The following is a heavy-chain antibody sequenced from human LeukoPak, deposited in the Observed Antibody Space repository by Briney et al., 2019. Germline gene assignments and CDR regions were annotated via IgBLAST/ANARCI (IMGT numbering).Heavy chain of an antibody. V-gene: IGHV1-2*02. J-gene: IGHJ5*02. CDR2: INPNSGGT. Sequence: EASVKVSCKASGYTFTGYYMHWVRQAPGQGLEWMGWINPNSGGTNYAQKFQGRVTMTRDTSISTAYRELSRLRSDDTAVYYGARGRAAAKLVGDWFDPWGQGTLVTVSS. CDR1: GYTFTGYY. CDR3: ARGRAAAKLVGDWFDP. D-gene: IGHD6-13*01.